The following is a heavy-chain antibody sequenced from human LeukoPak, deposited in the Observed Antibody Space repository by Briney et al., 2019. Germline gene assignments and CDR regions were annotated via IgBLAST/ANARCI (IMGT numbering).Heavy chain of an antibody. V-gene: IGHV3-23*01. D-gene: IGHD5-12*01. Sequence: PGGSLRLSCAASGFTFRNYAMSWVRQAPGKGLEWVAHISGSGGTTSYADSVKGRFTISRDTSTNTLFLQMDSLRADDTAVFYCAKDLDSGYGIQFDCWSQGTLVTVSS. CDR3: AKDLDSGYGIQFDC. J-gene: IGHJ4*02. CDR1: GFTFRNYA. CDR2: ISGSGGTT.